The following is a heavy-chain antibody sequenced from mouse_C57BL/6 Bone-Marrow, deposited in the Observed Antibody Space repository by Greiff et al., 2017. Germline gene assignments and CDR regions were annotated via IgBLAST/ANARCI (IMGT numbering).Heavy chain of an antibody. CDR3: ARALIYYDYDYFDY. CDR1: GYAFSSSW. CDR2: IYPGDGDT. D-gene: IGHD2-4*01. V-gene: IGHV1-82*01. J-gene: IGHJ2*01. Sequence: VQGVESGPELVKPGASVKISCKASGYAFSSSWMNWVKQRPGKGLEWIGRIYPGDGDTNYNGKFKGKATLTADKSSSTAYMQLSSLTSEDSAVYFCARALIYYDYDYFDYWGQGTTLTVSS.